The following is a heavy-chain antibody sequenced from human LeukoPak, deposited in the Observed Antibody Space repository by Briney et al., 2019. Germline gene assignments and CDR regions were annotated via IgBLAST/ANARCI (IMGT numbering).Heavy chain of an antibody. D-gene: IGHD2-2*01. J-gene: IGHJ5*02. CDR2: ISTSSRYI. V-gene: IGHV3-21*01. CDR3: ARADCSSSTCYLRRSWFDP. Sequence: GSLRLSCAGSGITLSKLGQDWVRPASGEGLELVSSISTSSRYIYYKDSVRGRFTISRDDAKNSLYLEMNSLRAEDTAVYYCARADCSSSTCYLRRSWFDPWGQGTLVTVSS. CDR1: GITLSKLG.